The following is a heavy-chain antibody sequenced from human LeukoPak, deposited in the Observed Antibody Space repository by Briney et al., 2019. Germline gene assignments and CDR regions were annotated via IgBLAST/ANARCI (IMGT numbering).Heavy chain of an antibody. V-gene: IGHV3-48*01. CDR1: GFTFSSYS. Sequence: GGSLRLSCAASGFTFSSYSMNWVRQAPGKGLEWISYIGSSGNTKYYADSVKGRFTTSRDNAKNSLYLQMNSLRAEDMAVYHCARDDRYGFDYWGQGTLVTVSS. J-gene: IGHJ4*02. D-gene: IGHD5-18*01. CDR2: IGSSGNTK. CDR3: ARDDRYGFDY.